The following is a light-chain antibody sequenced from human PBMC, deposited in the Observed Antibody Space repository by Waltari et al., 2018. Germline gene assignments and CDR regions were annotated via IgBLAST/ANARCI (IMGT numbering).Light chain of an antibody. CDR2: DVN. CDR1: SDDIGHFYY. CDR3: SSYTSVTTFVV. J-gene: IGLJ2*01. Sequence: QSALTQPASVSGSPGQSITISCTGTSDDIGHFYYVSWYQQRPGTAPKLIIYDVNKRPSGVSNRFSGSKSGNTASLTISGLQAEDGADYYCSSYTSVTTFVVFGGGTKLTVL. V-gene: IGLV2-14*03.